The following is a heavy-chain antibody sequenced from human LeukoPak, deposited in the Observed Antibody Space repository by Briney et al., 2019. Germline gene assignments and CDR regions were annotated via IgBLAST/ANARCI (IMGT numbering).Heavy chain of an antibody. CDR2: IWYDGSNK. J-gene: IGHJ6*04. CDR3: AKEKYYDFWSGFPLDA. D-gene: IGHD3-3*01. V-gene: IGHV3-33*06. CDR1: GFTFSSYG. Sequence: GGSLRLSCAASGFTFSSYGMHWVRQAPGKGLEWVAVIWYDGSNKYYADSVKGRFTISRDNSKNTLYLQMNSLRAEDTAVYYCAKEKYYDFWSGFPLDAWGKGTTVTVSS.